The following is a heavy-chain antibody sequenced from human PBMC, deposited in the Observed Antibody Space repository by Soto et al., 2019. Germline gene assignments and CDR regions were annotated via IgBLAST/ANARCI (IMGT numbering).Heavy chain of an antibody. Sequence: GVSLRLSCSASLFTFSTYWMSCLLKPPGKGLEWVSNIKQDGSQNYYVDSVKGLFTTSRDNTKNSFYLQMNSLRAEDTAVYYCARDHINGWKFDYWGRGTLVTVSS. D-gene: IGHD6-19*01. CDR1: LFTFSTYW. J-gene: IGHJ4*02. CDR2: IKQDGSQN. V-gene: IGHV3-7*01. CDR3: ARDHINGWKFDY.